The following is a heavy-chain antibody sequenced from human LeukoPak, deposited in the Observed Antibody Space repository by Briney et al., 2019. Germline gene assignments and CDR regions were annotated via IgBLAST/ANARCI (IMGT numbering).Heavy chain of an antibody. CDR2: MNTDGSQT. CDR1: GFTFSSYW. D-gene: IGHD5-18*01. Sequence: GGSLRLSREASGFTFSSYWMHWVRQAPGKGLVWVSRMNTDGSQTGYADSVKGRFTISRDNSKNTLFLQMGSLRAEDMAVYYCARGGGRNTTMVWAFDYWGQGTLVTVSS. CDR3: ARGGGRNTTMVWAFDY. J-gene: IGHJ4*02. V-gene: IGHV3-74*01.